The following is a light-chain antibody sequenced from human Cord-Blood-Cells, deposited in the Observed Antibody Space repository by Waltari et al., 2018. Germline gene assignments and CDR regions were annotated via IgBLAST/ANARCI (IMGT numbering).Light chain of an antibody. CDR3: QAWDSSTAV. J-gene: IGLJ3*02. Sequence: SYELTQPPSVSVSPGHTASITCSRDKLGDKYACWFQQKPGQSPVLVIYQASKRPSGIPERFSGSNSGNTATLTIRGTQAMDEADYYCQAWDSSTAVFGGGTKLTVL. CDR1: KLGDKY. V-gene: IGLV3-1*01. CDR2: QAS.